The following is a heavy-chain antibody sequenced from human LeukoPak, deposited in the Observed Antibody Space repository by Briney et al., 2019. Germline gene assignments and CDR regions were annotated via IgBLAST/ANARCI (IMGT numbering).Heavy chain of an antibody. CDR1: GGSVSSGDYY. J-gene: IGHJ3*02. CDR3: ARINPMVRAFDI. CDR2: IYYSGST. Sequence: SETLSLTCTVSGGSVSSGDYYWSWIRQPPGKGLEWIGYIYYSGSTYYNPSLKSRVTISVDTSKNQFSLKLSSVTAADTAVYYCARINPMVRAFDIWGQGTMVTVSS. D-gene: IGHD3-10*01. V-gene: IGHV4-30-4*01.